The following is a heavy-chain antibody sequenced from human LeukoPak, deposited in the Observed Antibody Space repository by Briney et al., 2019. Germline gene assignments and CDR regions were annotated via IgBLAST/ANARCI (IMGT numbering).Heavy chain of an antibody. V-gene: IGHV4-59*01. J-gene: IGHJ4*02. CDR3: ASSGSFRQQLIK. CDR1: SGSISSYY. D-gene: IGHD6-13*01. Sequence: SETLSLTCTVSSGSISSYYWSWIRQSPGKGLEWIGNIYNSGTTNYNPSLKSRVSISVVTSKDQFSLRLRSVTAADTAVYYCASSGSFRQQLIKWGQGTLVTVSS. CDR2: IYNSGTT.